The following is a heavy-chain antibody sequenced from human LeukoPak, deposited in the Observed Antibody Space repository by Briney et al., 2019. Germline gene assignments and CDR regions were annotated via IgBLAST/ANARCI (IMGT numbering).Heavy chain of an antibody. CDR2: ISGSGDNT. D-gene: IGHD2-15*01. J-gene: IGHJ6*03. CDR3: ARDRSCTGGSCYVDV. Sequence: GGSLRLSCAASGFTFSTYAMSWVRQAPGKGLEWVSGISGSGDNTNYADSVKGRFTISRDNSKNTLSLQMSSLRVEDTAVYYCARDRSCTGGSCYVDVWGRGTTVTVSS. V-gene: IGHV3-23*01. CDR1: GFTFSTYA.